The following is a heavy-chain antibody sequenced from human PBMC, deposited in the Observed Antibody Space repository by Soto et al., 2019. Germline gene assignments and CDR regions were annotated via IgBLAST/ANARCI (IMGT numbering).Heavy chain of an antibody. CDR1: GGSISSYY. CDR3: ARDHGGNSGYFDY. D-gene: IGHD2-21*02. J-gene: IGHJ4*02. V-gene: IGHV4-59*01. CDR2: IYYSGST. Sequence: PSESLSLTCTVAGGSISSYYWSWIRQPPGKGLEWIGYIYYSGSTNYNPTLKSRVTISVDTSKNQFSLKLSSVTAADTAVYYCARDHGGNSGYFDYWGQGTPVTVSS.